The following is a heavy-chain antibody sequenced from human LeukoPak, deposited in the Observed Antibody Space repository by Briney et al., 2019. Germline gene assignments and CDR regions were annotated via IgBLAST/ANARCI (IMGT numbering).Heavy chain of an antibody. V-gene: IGHV3-48*01. CDR3: ATKIITIFGLDV. J-gene: IGHJ6*04. D-gene: IGHD3-3*01. Sequence: GGSLRLSCTASGFPFSSYSMNWVRQAPGKGLEWVSYISSTSNTIYYADSVKGRFTISRDNAKNSLYLQMNSLRAEDTAVYYCATKIITIFGLDVWGKGTTVTVSS. CDR2: ISSTSNTI. CDR1: GFPFSSYS.